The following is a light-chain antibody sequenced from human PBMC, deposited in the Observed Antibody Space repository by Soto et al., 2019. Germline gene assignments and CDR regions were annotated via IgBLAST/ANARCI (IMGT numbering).Light chain of an antibody. CDR1: TSDVGGYNY. V-gene: IGLV2-14*01. Sequence: QSALTQPVSVSGSPGQSITISCTGTTSDVGGYNYVSWYQHHPGKAPKLMIYEVSNRPSGVSNRFSGSKSGNTASLTISGLQTADEADYYCSSYTSGSTLVFGTGTKVTVL. CDR3: SSYTSGSTLV. CDR2: EVS. J-gene: IGLJ1*01.